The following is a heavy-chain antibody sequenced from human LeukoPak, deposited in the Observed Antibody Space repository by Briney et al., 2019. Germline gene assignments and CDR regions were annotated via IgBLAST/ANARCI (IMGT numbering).Heavy chain of an antibody. J-gene: IGHJ4*02. CDR1: GFTFSGYA. Sequence: GGSLRLSCAASGFTFSGYAMSWVRQAPGKGLEWASAISSSGGTTYYADSVKGRFTISRDNSKNTLYLQMNSLRADDTAVYYCAKDIDYGDYVVSWGQGTLVTVSS. V-gene: IGHV3-23*01. CDR2: ISSSGGTT. CDR3: AKDIDYGDYVVS. D-gene: IGHD4-17*01.